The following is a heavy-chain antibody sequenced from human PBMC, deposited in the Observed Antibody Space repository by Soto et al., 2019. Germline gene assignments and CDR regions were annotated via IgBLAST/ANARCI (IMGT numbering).Heavy chain of an antibody. J-gene: IGHJ6*03. CDR3: ARDQVDIVVVVAAYMDV. D-gene: IGHD2-15*01. CDR2: ISAYNGST. V-gene: IGHV1-18*01. CDR1: GYTFTSYG. Sequence: GASVKVSCKASGYTFTSYGISWVRQAPGQGLEWMGWISAYNGSTNYAQKLQGRVTMTTDTSTSTAYMELRSLRSDDTAVYYCARDQVDIVVVVAAYMDVWGKGTTVTVSS.